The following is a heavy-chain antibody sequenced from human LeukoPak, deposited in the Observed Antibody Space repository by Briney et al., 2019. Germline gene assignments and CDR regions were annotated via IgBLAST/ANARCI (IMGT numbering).Heavy chain of an antibody. J-gene: IGHJ4*02. Sequence: ASVKVSSKASGGTFSSYAISWVRQAPGQGLEWMGRIIPIFGTANYAQKFQGRVTITTDESTSTAYMELSSLRSEDTAVYYCARDQVRGVIITNPFDYWGQGTLVTVSS. CDR2: IIPIFGTA. CDR3: ARDQVRGVIITNPFDY. V-gene: IGHV1-69*05. D-gene: IGHD3-10*01. CDR1: GGTFSSYA.